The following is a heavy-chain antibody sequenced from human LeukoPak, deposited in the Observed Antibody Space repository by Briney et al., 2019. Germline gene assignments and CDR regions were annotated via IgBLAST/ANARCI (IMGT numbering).Heavy chain of an antibody. CDR1: GYTFTSYG. CDR2: MNPNSGNT. V-gene: IGHV1-8*01. J-gene: IGHJ4*02. CDR3: ARADYDSSGSTRKQIDY. D-gene: IGHD3-22*01. Sequence: ASVKVSCKASGYTFTSYGINWVRQATGQGLEWMGWMNPNSGNTGYAQKFQGRVTMSRNTSISTAYMEVSSLRSEDTAVYYCARADYDSSGSTRKQIDYWGQGTLVTVSS.